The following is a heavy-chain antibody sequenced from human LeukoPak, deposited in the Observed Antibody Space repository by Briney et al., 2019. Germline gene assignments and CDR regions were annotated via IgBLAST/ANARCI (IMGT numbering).Heavy chain of an antibody. CDR2: ISGRGDST. D-gene: IGHD2-8*02. CDR3: ASLLGDFDC. J-gene: IGHJ4*02. Sequence: GGSLRLSCEASGFTFSSYAMSWVRQAPGKGLEWVSAISGRGDSTYFADSVKGRFTISRDNSENTLYLQMNSLRAEDTALYYCASLLGDFDCWGQGALVTVSS. V-gene: IGHV3-23*01. CDR1: GFTFSSYA.